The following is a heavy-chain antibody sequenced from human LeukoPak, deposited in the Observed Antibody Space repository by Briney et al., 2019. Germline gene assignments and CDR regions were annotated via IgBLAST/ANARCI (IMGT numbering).Heavy chain of an antibody. D-gene: IGHD3-22*01. CDR1: GFTFSSYG. J-gene: IGHJ4*02. Sequence: PGGSLRLSCAASGFTFSSYGMHWVRQAPGKGLEWVAVISYDGSNKYYADSVKGRFTISRDNSKNTLYLQMNSLRAEHTAVYYCAKDKFDGYFYYDSSGYESVYFDYWGQGTLVTVSS. CDR3: AKDKFDGYFYYDSSGYESVYFDY. V-gene: IGHV3-30*18. CDR2: ISYDGSNK.